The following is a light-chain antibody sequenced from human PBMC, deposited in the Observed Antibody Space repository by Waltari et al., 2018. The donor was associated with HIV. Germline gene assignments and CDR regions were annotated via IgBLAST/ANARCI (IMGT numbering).Light chain of an antibody. Sequence: SSALTQPPSVSVSPGQTVRITCSGDALPTPSTSWYQQKPGQPPVLVMYKDTQRSSGTPERFSGSSSGTTVTLTITAVRAEDEAYYYCQSGDNKLTSVFFGGGTRLTVL. CDR3: QSGDNKLTSVF. CDR2: KDT. V-gene: IGLV3-25*03. J-gene: IGLJ2*01. CDR1: ALPTPS.